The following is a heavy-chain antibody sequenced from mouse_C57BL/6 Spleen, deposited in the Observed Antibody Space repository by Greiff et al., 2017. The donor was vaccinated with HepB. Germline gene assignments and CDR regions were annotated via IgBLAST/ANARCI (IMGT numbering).Heavy chain of an antibody. V-gene: IGHV14-4*01. CDR3: TTLLRYYFDY. D-gene: IGHD1-1*01. J-gene: IGHJ2*01. CDR1: GFNIKDDY. CDR2: IDPENGDT. Sequence: EVQLQQSGAELVRPGASVKLSCTASGFNIKDDYMHWVKQRPEQGLEWIGWIDPENGDTEYASKFQGKATITADTSSNTAYLQLSSLTSEDTAVYYWTTLLRYYFDYWGQGTTLTVSS.